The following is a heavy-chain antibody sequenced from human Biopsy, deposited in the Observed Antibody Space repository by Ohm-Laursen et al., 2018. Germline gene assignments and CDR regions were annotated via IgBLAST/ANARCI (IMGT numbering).Heavy chain of an antibody. J-gene: IGHJ5*02. V-gene: IGHV4-59*01. D-gene: IGHD3-3*01. CDR1: GGSIISYY. CDR3: ARTPRDSFWSGSYKRGLWFDP. Sequence: TLSLTCSVSGGSIISYYWTWIRQPPGKGLEWIGHVYTGGITNYNPSLKSRVTISKDTSKNQFSLQVNSVTAADTAVYYCARTPRDSFWSGSYKRGLWFDPWGQGTLVIVSS. CDR2: VYTGGIT.